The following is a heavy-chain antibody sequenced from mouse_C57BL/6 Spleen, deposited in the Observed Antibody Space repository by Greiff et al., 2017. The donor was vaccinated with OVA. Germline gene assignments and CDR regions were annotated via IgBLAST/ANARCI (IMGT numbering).Heavy chain of an antibody. J-gene: IGHJ2*01. Sequence: QVQLQQSDAELVKPGASVKISCKVSGYTFTDHTIHWMKQRPEQGLEWIGYIYPRDGSTKYNEKFKGKATLTADKSSSTAYMQLNSLTSEDSAVYFCARFGIYYYGSSLGYYFDYWGQGTTLTVSS. CDR2: IYPRDGST. CDR3: ARFGIYYYGSSLGYYFDY. V-gene: IGHV1-78*01. CDR1: GYTFTDHT. D-gene: IGHD1-1*01.